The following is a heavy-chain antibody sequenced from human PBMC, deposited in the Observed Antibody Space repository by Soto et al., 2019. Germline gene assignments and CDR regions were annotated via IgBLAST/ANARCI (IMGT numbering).Heavy chain of an antibody. CDR2: IGVGGGDR. D-gene: IGHD3-10*01. V-gene: IGHV3-23*01. CDR3: ARVRFGELV. Sequence: EVQLLESGGGLVQPGGSLRLSCAASGFTFSSYAMSWVSQAPGKGLEWVSIIGVGGGDRYYPESVKGRFTISRDNSRDTLYLEMNSLRDEDTAVYYCARVRFGELVWGKGTLVTVPS. J-gene: IGHJ4*02. CDR1: GFTFSSYA.